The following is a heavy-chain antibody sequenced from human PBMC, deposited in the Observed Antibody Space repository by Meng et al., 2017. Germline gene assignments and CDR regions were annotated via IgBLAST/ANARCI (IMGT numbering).Heavy chain of an antibody. CDR2: IFSNDEK. D-gene: IGHD6-13*01. CDR3: ARIPSSSWYPYYYYYYGMDV. V-gene: IGHV2-26*01. J-gene: IGHJ6*02. CDR1: GFSLSNARMG. Sequence: SGPTLVKPTETLTLTCTASGFSLSNARMGVSWIRQPPGKALEWLAHIFSNDEKSYSTSLKSRLTISKDTSKSQVVLTMTNMDPVDTATYYCARIPSSSWYPYYYYYYGMDVWGQGTTVTVSS.